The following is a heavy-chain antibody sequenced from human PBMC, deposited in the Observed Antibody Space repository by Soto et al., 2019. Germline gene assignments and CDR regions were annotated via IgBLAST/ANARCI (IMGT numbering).Heavy chain of an antibody. CDR2: IYYSGST. D-gene: IGHD2-2*01. Sequence: SETLSLTCTVSGGSISSYYWSWIRQPPGKGLEWIGYIYYSGSTNYNPSLKSRVTISVDTSKNQFSLKLSSVTAADTAVYYCAGVVVPAALVGDYYYYYMDVWGKGTTVTVSS. V-gene: IGHV4-59*01. J-gene: IGHJ6*03. CDR3: AGVVVPAALVGDYYYYYMDV. CDR1: GGSISSYY.